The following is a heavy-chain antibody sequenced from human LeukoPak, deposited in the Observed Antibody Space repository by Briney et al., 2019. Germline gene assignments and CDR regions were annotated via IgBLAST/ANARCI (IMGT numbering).Heavy chain of an antibody. Sequence: GGSLRLSCAASGFTFSDYYMSWIRQAPGKGLEWVSYISSSGSTIYYADSVKGRFTISRDNAKNSLYLQMNSPRAEDTAVYYCARDPLRLGYYYDSSGYYGAWGQGTLVTVSS. CDR3: ARDPLRLGYYYDSSGYYGA. V-gene: IGHV3-11*01. D-gene: IGHD3-22*01. J-gene: IGHJ5*02. CDR2: ISSSGSTI. CDR1: GFTFSDYY.